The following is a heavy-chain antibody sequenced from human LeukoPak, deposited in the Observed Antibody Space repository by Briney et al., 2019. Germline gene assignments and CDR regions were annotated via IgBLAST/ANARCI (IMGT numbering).Heavy chain of an antibody. V-gene: IGHV3-53*01. D-gene: IGHD6-19*01. Sequence: GGSLRLSCAASGFTVSSNYMSWVRQAPGKGLEWVSVIYSGGSTYYADSVKGRFTISRDNSKNTLYLQMNSLRAEDTAVYYCARGTIARSSGWYIRRYPTEFDYWGQGTLVTVSS. CDR2: IYSGGST. CDR3: ARGTIARSSGWYIRRYPTEFDY. CDR1: GFTVSSNY. J-gene: IGHJ4*02.